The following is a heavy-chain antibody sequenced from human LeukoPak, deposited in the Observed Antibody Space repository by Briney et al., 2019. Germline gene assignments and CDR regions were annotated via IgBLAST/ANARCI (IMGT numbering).Heavy chain of an antibody. D-gene: IGHD3-10*01. CDR2: MKSKTDGGTI. CDR1: GFTFSNAW. Sequence: PGGSLRLSCAASGFTFSNAWMRWVRQAPGKGLEWVGRMKSKTDGGTIDYAAPVKGRFTISRDDSKNTLYLQMNSLKTEDTAVYYCTTGLARGFNAFDLWGQGTMVTVSS. J-gene: IGHJ3*01. V-gene: IGHV3-15*01. CDR3: TTGLARGFNAFDL.